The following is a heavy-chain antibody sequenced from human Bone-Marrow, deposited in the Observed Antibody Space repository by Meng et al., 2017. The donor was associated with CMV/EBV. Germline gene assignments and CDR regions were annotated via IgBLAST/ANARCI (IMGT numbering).Heavy chain of an antibody. V-gene: IGHV5-51*01. CDR3: ARPGGDCRSTSCQGYYYYGMDV. Sequence: KVSCKGSGYSFTSYWIGWVRQMPGKGLEWMGIIYPGDSDTRYSPSFQGQVTISADKSISTAYLQWSSLKASDTAMYYSARPGGDCRSTSCQGYYYYGMDVWGQGTTVTVSS. CDR1: GYSFTSYW. CDR2: IYPGDSDT. D-gene: IGHD2-2*01. J-gene: IGHJ6*02.